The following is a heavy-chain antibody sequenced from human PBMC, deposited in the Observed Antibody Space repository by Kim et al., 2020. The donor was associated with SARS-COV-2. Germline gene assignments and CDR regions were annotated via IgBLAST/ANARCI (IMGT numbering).Heavy chain of an antibody. CDR3: ARDAPITMFRGVADY. CDR2: ISYDGSNK. Sequence: GGSLRLSCAASGFTFSSYAMHWVRQAPGKGLEWVSFISYDGSNKYYADSVKGRFTISRDNSKNTLYLQMNSLRAEDTAVYYCARDAPITMFRGVADYWWRDTLVSVSS. D-gene: IGHD3-10*01. CDR1: GFTFSSYA. J-gene: IGHJ4*02. V-gene: IGHV3-30*04.